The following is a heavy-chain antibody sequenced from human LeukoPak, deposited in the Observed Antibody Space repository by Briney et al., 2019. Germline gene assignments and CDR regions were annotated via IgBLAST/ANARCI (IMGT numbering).Heavy chain of an antibody. CDR2: IKKDGSEK. CDR3: ARDGGIAVAGTFDY. J-gene: IGHJ4*02. CDR1: GFTFSSYW. D-gene: IGHD6-19*01. V-gene: IGHV3-7*03. Sequence: PGGARRLSCAASGFTFSSYWMSWVRQAPGKGLEWVANIKKDGSEKYYVDSVKGRFTISRDNSKKTLYLQMNSLRSDDTAVYYCARDGGIAVAGTFDYWGQGTLVTVSS.